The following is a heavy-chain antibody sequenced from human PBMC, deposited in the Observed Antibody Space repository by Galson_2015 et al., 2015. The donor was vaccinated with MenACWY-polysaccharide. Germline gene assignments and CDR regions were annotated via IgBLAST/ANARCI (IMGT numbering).Heavy chain of an antibody. D-gene: IGHD2-2*01. CDR2: MNPNNGNT. CDR1: GYNFNSYD. J-gene: IGHJ5*02. Sequence: SVKVSCKASGYNFNSYDINWVRQATGQGLEWMGWMNPNNGNTGYAQKLQGRVTMTRDTSIDTAYMELSSLTSEDTAVYYCARAPTASGGHCSRTTCFGWFDTWGQGSLVTVSS. CDR3: ARAPTASGGHCSRTTCFGWFDT. V-gene: IGHV1-8*01.